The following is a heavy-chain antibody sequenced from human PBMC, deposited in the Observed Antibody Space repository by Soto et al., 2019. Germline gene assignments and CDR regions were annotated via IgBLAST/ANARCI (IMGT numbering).Heavy chain of an antibody. CDR3: ARDGAAMVPGAFDY. Sequence: ASVKVSCKASGYTFTSYYMHWVRQAPGQGLEWMGIINPSGGSTSYAQKFQGRVTITADESTSTAYMELSSLRSEDTAVYYCARDGAAMVPGAFDYWGQGPLVTVSS. J-gene: IGHJ4*02. CDR2: INPSGGST. D-gene: IGHD5-18*01. CDR1: GYTFTSYY. V-gene: IGHV1-46*01.